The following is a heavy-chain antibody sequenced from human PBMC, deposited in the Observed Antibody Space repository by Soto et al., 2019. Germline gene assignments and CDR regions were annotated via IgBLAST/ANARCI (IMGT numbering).Heavy chain of an antibody. V-gene: IGHV4-39*01. D-gene: IGHD1-26*01. CDR3: GSYYVLYYFDY. J-gene: IGHJ4*02. CDR1: GGSISSSSYY. Sequence: LSLTCTVSGGSISSSSYYWGWIRQPPGKGLEWIGSIYYSGSTYYNPSLKSRVTISVDTSKNQFSLKLSSVTAADTAVYYCGSYYVLYYFDYWGQGTLVTVSS. CDR2: IYYSGST.